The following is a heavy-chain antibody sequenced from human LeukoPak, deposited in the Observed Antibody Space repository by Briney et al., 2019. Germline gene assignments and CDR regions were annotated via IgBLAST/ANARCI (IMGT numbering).Heavy chain of an antibody. CDR1: GGTFSSNA. CDR2: IIPIFGTA. J-gene: IGHJ5*02. CDR3: ARVAARYWEKGANWFDP. D-gene: IGHD1-26*01. V-gene: IGHV1-69*05. Sequence: ASVKVSCKASGGTFSSNAISWVRQAPGQGLEWMGRIIPIFGTANYAQKFQGRVTITTDESTSTAYMELSSLRSEDTAVYYCARVAARYWEKGANWFDPWGQGTLVTVSS.